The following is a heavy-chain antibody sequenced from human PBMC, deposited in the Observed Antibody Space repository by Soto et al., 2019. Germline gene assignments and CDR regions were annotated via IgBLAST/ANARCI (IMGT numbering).Heavy chain of an antibody. D-gene: IGHD2-8*01. CDR3: ARDRGRFCFNDVCLEDAFYI. Sequence: PGGSLRLSWAASGFTFSSYGMHWVRQAPGKGLEWVAVIWYDGSNKYYADSVKGRFTISRDNSKNTLYLQMNSLRAEDTAVYYCARDRGRFCFNDVCLEDAFYIRAQRTIDTGSS. CDR1: GFTFSSYG. J-gene: IGHJ3*02. CDR2: IWYDGSNK. V-gene: IGHV3-33*01.